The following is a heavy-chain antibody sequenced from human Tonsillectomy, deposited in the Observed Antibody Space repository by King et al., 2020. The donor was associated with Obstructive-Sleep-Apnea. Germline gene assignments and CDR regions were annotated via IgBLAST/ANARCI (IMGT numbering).Heavy chain of an antibody. CDR2: VSGSDRWT. Sequence: DVQLVESGGGLVQPGGSLRLSCAASGFTFSSYAMSWVRQAPGKGLEWVSGVSGSDRWTYYAGSVKGRFTISRDNSNNTLYLHMNSLRADDTAVYYCAKEPRPSIGAAAHWGQGTLVTVSS. J-gene: IGHJ4*02. D-gene: IGHD6-13*01. V-gene: IGHV3-23*04. CDR3: AKEPRPSIGAAAH. CDR1: GFTFSSYA.